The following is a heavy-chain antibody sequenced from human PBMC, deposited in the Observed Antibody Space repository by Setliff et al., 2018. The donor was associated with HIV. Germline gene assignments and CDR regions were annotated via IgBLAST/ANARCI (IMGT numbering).Heavy chain of an antibody. CDR1: GGSFSGYY. V-gene: IGHV4-34*01. CDR3: ARELGSFPYYMQV. D-gene: IGHD3-10*01. Sequence: SETLSLTCVVYGGSFSGYYWSWVRQSTEKGLEWIGEIHHSRRTNDTPSLKTRVAISLDTSKNQFSLKLSTVIAADTAIYYCARELGSFPYYMQVWGKGTTGTFS. J-gene: IGHJ6*03. CDR2: IHHSRRT.